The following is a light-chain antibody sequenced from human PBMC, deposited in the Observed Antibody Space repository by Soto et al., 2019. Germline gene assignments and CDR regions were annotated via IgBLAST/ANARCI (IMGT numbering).Light chain of an antibody. J-gene: IGLJ2*01. V-gene: IGLV1-40*01. Sequence: QSVLTQPPSVSGAPGQRISISCTGSNSNIGADHHVHWYQQVPGTAPKLLISDNSNRPSGVPDRFSGSKSGTSASLAIPGLQAEDEADYYGQSYDSSLSGAIFGGGTKLTVL. CDR3: QSYDSSLSGAI. CDR1: NSNIGADHH. CDR2: DNS.